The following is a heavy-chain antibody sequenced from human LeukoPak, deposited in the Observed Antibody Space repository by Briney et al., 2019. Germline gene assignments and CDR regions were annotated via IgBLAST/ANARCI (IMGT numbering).Heavy chain of an antibody. J-gene: IGHJ4*02. CDR1: GYTFTSYY. Sequence: GASVKVSCKASGYTFTSYYMHWVRQAPGQGLEWMGIINPSGGSTSYAQKFQGRVTMTRDMSTSTVYMELSSLRSEDTAVYYCASQNCTNGVCSTFDYWGQGTLVTVSS. CDR3: ASQNCTNGVCSTFDY. CDR2: INPSGGST. V-gene: IGHV1-46*01. D-gene: IGHD2-8*01.